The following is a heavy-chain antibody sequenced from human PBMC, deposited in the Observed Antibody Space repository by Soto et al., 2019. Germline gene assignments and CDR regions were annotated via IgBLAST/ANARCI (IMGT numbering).Heavy chain of an antibody. CDR2: ISGYNGNT. J-gene: IGHJ4*02. CDR3: ARVPRGTWYAHLLY. CDR1: GYTFTSYG. Sequence: QVQLVQSGAEVKKPGASVKVSCKTSGYTFTSYGMSWVRQAPGQGLEWMGWISGYNGNTNYAQMVQGRVTMTTDTSTSTAYMELRSLRSDDTAVYYCARVPRGTWYAHLLYWGQGTLVTVSS. V-gene: IGHV1-18*04. D-gene: IGHD1-26*01.